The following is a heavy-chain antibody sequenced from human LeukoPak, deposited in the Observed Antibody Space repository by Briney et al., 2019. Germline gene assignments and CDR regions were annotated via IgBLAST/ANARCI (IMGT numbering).Heavy chain of an antibody. CDR3: ARESWFGSFDY. D-gene: IGHD3-10*01. CDR1: GFTVSSNY. V-gene: IGHV3-53*01. J-gene: IGHJ4*02. CDR2: IYSGGST. Sequence: KPGGSLRLSCAASGFTVSSNYMSWVRQAPGKGLEWVSVIYSGGSTYYADSVKGRFTISRDNSKNTLYLQMNSLRAEDTAVYYCARESWFGSFDYWGQGTLVTVSS.